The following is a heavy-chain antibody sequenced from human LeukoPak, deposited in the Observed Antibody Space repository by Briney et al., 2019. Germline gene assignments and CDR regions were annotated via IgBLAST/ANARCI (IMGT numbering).Heavy chain of an antibody. CDR2: ISASGRTT. J-gene: IGHJ4*02. D-gene: IGHD3-10*01. V-gene: IGHV3-23*01. CDR3: AKDDAGFGEDFDS. Sequence: PGGSLRLFCTTSGFPFRNYSMNWVRQAPGRGLQWVSAISASGRTTKYADPVKGRFTISRDNSRNTLYLHIDSLRPDDTALYFCAKDDAGFGEDFDSWGQGTLVIVSS. CDR1: GFPFRNYS.